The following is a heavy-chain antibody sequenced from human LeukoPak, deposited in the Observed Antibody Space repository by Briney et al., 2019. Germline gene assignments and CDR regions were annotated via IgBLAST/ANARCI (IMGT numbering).Heavy chain of an antibody. J-gene: IGHJ3*02. CDR2: IIPIFGTA. CDR3: ARWGHIVVVPAAITGDHDAFDI. D-gene: IGHD2-2*01. V-gene: IGHV1-69*13. Sequence: GASVKVSCKASGGTFSSYAISWVRQAPGQGLEWMGGIIPIFGTANYAQKFQGRVTITADESTSTAYMELSSLRSEDTAVYYCARWGHIVVVPAAITGDHDAFDIWGQGTMVTVSS. CDR1: GGTFSSYA.